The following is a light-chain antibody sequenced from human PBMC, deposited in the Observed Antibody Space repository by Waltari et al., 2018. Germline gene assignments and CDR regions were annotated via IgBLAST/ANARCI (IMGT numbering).Light chain of an antibody. Sequence: SSLPPPASVSGSPGQSITISCTGSSSDVGGYNYVSWYQQHPGKAPKLMISDVNKRPSGVSNRFSGSKSDKTASLTISGLQAVDDAHYYCTSFTSSSTIVFGGGTKLTVL. CDR1: SSDVGGYNY. J-gene: IGLJ2*01. CDR3: TSFTSSSTIV. V-gene: IGLV2-14*03. CDR2: DVN.